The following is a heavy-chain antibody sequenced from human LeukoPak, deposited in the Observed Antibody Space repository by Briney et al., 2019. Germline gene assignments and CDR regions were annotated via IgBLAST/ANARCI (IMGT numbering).Heavy chain of an antibody. Sequence: GGSLRLSCAASGFTFSDYWMSWVRQAPGTGLEWAATIKRDGSEKYFVDSVKGRFTISRDSAQNSVFLQMNSLRAEDTAVYYCARDKSVEATPFDYWGQGTLVTVSS. J-gene: IGHJ4*02. D-gene: IGHD1-26*01. CDR3: ARDKSVEATPFDY. V-gene: IGHV3-7*01. CDR2: IKRDGSEK. CDR1: GFTFSDYW.